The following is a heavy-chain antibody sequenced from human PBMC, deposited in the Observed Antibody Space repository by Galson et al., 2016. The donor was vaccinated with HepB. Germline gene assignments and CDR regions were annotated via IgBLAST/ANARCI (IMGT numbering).Heavy chain of an antibody. D-gene: IGHD3-3*01. CDR1: GXXFSXXX. CDR3: ARSLFGVIISAH. V-gene: IGHV1-3*01. CDR2: INAGNGNT. Sequence: SVKVSCKASGXXFSXXXMHXXRQAPGQRLEWMGWINAGNGNTKYSQKFQGRLTITRDTSASTAYMELSSLRSEDTAVYYCARSLFGVIISAHWGQGTLVTVSS. J-gene: IGHJ4*02.